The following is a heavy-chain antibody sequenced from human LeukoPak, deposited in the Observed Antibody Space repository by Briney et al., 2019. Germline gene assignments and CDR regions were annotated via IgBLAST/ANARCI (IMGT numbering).Heavy chain of an antibody. CDR1: GFTFSDYY. CDR3: AREAPRSYAEIDY. CDR2: ISSSGSTI. D-gene: IGHD4-17*01. Sequence: GGSLRLSCAAPGFTFSDYYMSWIRQAPGKGLEWVSYISSSGSTIYYADSVKGRFTISRDNAKNSLYLQMNSLRAEDTAVYYCAREAPRSYAEIDYWGQGTLVTVSS. V-gene: IGHV3-11*01. J-gene: IGHJ4*02.